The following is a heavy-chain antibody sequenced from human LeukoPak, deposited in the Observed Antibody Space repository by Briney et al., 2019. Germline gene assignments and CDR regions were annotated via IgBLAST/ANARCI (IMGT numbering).Heavy chain of an antibody. D-gene: IGHD2-8*01. Sequence: KPGGSLRLSCAASGFTFSNAWMNWVRQAPGKGLEWVAQIKRKTDGETIDYEAPLKGRFTISRDNSKNTLYLQINSLKTEDTAVYYCATAQGVEGAFDIWGQGTMVTVSS. CDR1: GFTFSNAW. J-gene: IGHJ3*02. CDR3: ATAQGVEGAFDI. V-gene: IGHV3-15*01. CDR2: IKRKTDGETI.